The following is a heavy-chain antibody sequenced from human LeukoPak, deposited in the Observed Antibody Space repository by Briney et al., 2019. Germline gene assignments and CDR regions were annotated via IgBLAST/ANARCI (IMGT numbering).Heavy chain of an antibody. CDR3: ARDRGPTRAFDI. V-gene: IGHV3-53*01. J-gene: IGHJ3*02. Sequence: PGGSLRLSCAASGCTVSSNYMSWVRQAPGKGLEWVSVIYSGVPTYYADSVKGRFTISRDNSKNTLYLQMNSLRAEDTAVYYCARDRGPTRAFDIWGQGTMVTVS. D-gene: IGHD5-24*01. CDR1: GCTVSSNY. CDR2: IYSGVPT.